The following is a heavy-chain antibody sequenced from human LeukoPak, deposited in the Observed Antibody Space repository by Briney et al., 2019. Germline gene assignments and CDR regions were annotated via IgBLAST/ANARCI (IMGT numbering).Heavy chain of an antibody. Sequence: GGSLRLSWAASGFTVSYNYMTWFRKAPGKGLEWVSVIYSGDSTYYADSVKGRFTISRDNSRSTLYLQMNSLRPEDTGVYYCASHTSSWNFNWYFDLWGRGTLVSVSS. CDR2: IYSGDST. D-gene: IGHD6-13*01. V-gene: IGHV3-66*02. CDR1: GFTVSYNY. CDR3: ASHTSSWNFNWYFDL. J-gene: IGHJ2*01.